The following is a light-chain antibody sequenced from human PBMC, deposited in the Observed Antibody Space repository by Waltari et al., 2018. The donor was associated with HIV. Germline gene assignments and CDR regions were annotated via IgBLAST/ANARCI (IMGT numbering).Light chain of an antibody. CDR1: ALHKQN. CDR2: KDS. Sequence: SYELTQPPSVSVSPGQTARITCSGDALHKQNAYWYQQKPGQAPVLVIYKDSERPSGIPERFSGASSGTTVTLTISGVQAEDEADYYCQSADSSGTYVLGTGTGVTIL. CDR3: QSADSSGTYV. V-gene: IGLV3-25*03. J-gene: IGLJ1*01.